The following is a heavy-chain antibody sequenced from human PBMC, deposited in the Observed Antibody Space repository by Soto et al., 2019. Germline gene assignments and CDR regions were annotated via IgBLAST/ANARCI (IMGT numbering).Heavy chain of an antibody. V-gene: IGHV3-74*01. CDR3: VRDIR. Sequence: EVQLVESGGGLVQPGGSLRLSCAASGFTFNNFWMYWVRQTPEKGLVWVSGINSDGTTTIYADSVKGRFTISRDNAKNTLYLHMHRLTVEDTAIYYCVRDIRWGQGTVVTVSS. CDR1: GFTFNNFW. CDR2: INSDGTTT. J-gene: IGHJ4*02.